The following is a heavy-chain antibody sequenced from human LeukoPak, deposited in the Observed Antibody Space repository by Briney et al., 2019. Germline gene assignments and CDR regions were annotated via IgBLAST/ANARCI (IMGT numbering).Heavy chain of an antibody. CDR2: IYYSGST. V-gene: IGHV4-61*05. CDR1: GDSISRSTYY. Sequence: SETLSLTCAVSGDSISRSTYYWAWIRQPPGTGLEWIGYIYYSGSTNYNPSLKSRVTISVDTSKNQFSLKLSSVTAADTAVYYCARGPMITFGGVIDPYFDYWGQGTLVTVSS. D-gene: IGHD3-16*02. J-gene: IGHJ4*02. CDR3: ARGPMITFGGVIDPYFDY.